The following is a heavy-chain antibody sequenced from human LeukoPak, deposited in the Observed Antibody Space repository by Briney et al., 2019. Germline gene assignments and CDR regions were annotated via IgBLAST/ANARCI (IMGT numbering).Heavy chain of an antibody. J-gene: IGHJ4*02. CDR2: INPNSGGT. CDR1: GHTFNGYY. CDR3: ARDETSGIVGAHDY. V-gene: IGHV1-2*02. D-gene: IGHD1-26*01. Sequence: GASVKASCKASGHTFNGYYMHWVRQAPGQGLEWMGWINPNSGGTNYAQKFQGRVTMTRDTSISTAYMELSRLRSDDTAVYYCARDETSGIVGAHDYWGQGTLVTVSS.